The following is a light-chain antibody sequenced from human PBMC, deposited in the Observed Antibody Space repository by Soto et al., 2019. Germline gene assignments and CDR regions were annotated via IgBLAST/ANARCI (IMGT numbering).Light chain of an antibody. CDR1: NIGYKT. CDR3: QVWDSGSDL. J-gene: IGLJ2*01. Sequence: SYELTQPPSVSVAPGQTATFIGGGDNIGYKTVHWYQQRPGQAPVLAVYDDSDRPSGIPERFSGSNSGNTATLTINRVEAGDEADYYCQVWDSGSDLFGGGTKLTVL. CDR2: DDS. V-gene: IGLV3-21*02.